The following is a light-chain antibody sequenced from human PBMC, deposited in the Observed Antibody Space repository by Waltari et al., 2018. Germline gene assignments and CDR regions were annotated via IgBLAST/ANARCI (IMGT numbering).Light chain of an antibody. V-gene: IGLV2-8*01. CDR1: SSDVGGYNY. Sequence: QSALTQPPSASGSPGQSVTISCTGTSSDVGGYNYVPWYQQHPGKAPKLMIYEVSKRPSGVSDRFSGSKSGNTASLTVSGLQAEDEADYYCSSYAGSNVVFGGGTKLTVL. J-gene: IGLJ2*01. CDR3: SSYAGSNVV. CDR2: EVS.